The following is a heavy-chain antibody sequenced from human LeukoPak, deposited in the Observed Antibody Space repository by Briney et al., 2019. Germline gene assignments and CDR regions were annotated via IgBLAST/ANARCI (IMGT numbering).Heavy chain of an antibody. CDR3: ARPSGYSYGALDY. D-gene: IGHD5-18*01. J-gene: IGHJ4*02. Sequence: PSQTLSLTCTVSGGSLSSGGYYWSWIRQHPGKSLEWIGYIYYSGSTYYNPSLKSRVTISVDTSKNQFSLKLSSVTAADTAVYYCARPSGYSYGALDYWGQGTLVTVSS. V-gene: IGHV4-31*03. CDR2: IYYSGST. CDR1: GGSLSSGGYY.